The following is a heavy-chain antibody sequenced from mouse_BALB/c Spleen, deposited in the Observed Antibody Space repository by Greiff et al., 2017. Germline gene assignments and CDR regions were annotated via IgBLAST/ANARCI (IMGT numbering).Heavy chain of an antibody. V-gene: IGHV1-80*01. CDR1: GYAFSSYW. J-gene: IGHJ3*01. CDR3: ARHPYYDGST. CDR2: IYPGDGDT. Sequence: VKLQQSGAELVRPGSSVKISCKASGYAFSSYWMNWVKQRPGQGLEWIGQIYPGDGDTNYNGKFKGKATLTADKSSSTAYMQLSSLTSEDSAVYFCARHPYYDGSTWGQGTLVTVSA. D-gene: IGHD1-1*01.